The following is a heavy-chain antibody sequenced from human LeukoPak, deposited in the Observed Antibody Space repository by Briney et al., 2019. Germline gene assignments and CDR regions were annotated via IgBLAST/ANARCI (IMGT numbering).Heavy chain of an antibody. Sequence: SVKVSGKASGGTFSSYAISWVRQAPGQGLEWMGGIIPIFGTANYAQKFQGRVTITTDESTSTAYMELSSLRSEDTAVYYCARDFWSGYSGLDAFDIWGQGTMVTVSS. V-gene: IGHV1-69*05. CDR2: IIPIFGTA. CDR3: ARDFWSGYSGLDAFDI. CDR1: GGTFSSYA. D-gene: IGHD3-3*01. J-gene: IGHJ3*02.